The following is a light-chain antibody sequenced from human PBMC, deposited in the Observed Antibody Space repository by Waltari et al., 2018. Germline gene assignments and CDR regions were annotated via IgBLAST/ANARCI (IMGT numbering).Light chain of an antibody. V-gene: IGLV3-19*01. Sequence: SSELTQDPAVSVDLGQTVRITCQGDGLRSFYASWYQQKPGQAPILVIYGKNNRPSGIPDRFSGSTSGNTASLTITGAQAEDEADYYCNSRDSSSSHQLFGGGTKLTVL. CDR1: GLRSFY. CDR3: NSRDSSSSHQL. J-gene: IGLJ2*01. CDR2: GKN.